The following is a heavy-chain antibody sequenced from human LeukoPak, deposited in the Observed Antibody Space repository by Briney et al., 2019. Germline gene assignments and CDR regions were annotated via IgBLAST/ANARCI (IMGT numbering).Heavy chain of an antibody. CDR3: AKGAMHYYDSSGYNYFDY. CDR2: ISGSGGST. J-gene: IGHJ4*02. V-gene: IGHV3-23*01. CDR1: GFTFSTYA. D-gene: IGHD3-22*01. Sequence: QPGGSLRLSCTASGFTFSTYAMSWVRQAPGKGLEWVSAISGSGGSTYYADSVKGRFTISRDNSKNTLCLQMNSLRAEDTAVYYCAKGAMHYYDSSGYNYFDYWGQGTLVTASS.